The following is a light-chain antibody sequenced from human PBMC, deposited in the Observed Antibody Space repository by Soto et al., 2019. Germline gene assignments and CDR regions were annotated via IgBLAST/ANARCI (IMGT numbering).Light chain of an antibody. CDR1: TSDVGAYNY. CDR3: CSHAGRNYALL. CDR2: EVN. Sequence: QSALTQPPSASGSLGQSVTISCTGTTSDVGAYNYVSWYQKHPGKAPKLIIYEVNKRPSGVPDRFSASKSGNTASLTVAGLQAEDEAEYYCCSHAGRNYALLFGTGTKVTVL. V-gene: IGLV2-8*01. J-gene: IGLJ1*01.